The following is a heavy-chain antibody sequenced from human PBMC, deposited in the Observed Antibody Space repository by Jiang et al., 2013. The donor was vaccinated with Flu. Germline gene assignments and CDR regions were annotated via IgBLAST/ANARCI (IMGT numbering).Heavy chain of an antibody. Sequence: GAEVKKPGASVKVSCKASGYTFTNFGINWVRQAPGQGLEWMGWISADTGNTIYSQKLQGRVTMTTDTSTSTAYMELSSLRSDDSAVYFCARTTMIDYYGSGSYYPFDYWGQGTLVTVSS. CDR3: ARTTMIDYYGSGSYYPFDY. CDR1: GYTFTNFG. J-gene: IGHJ4*02. CDR2: ISADTGNT. D-gene: IGHD3-10*01. V-gene: IGHV1-18*01.